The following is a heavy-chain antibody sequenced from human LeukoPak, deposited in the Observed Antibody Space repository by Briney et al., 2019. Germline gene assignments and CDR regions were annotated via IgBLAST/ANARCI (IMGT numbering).Heavy chain of an antibody. V-gene: IGHV4-59*08. J-gene: IGHJ4*02. CDR3: ASQYSSSNYFDY. CDR1: GGSISSYY. Sequence: ASETLSLTCTVSGGSISSYYWSWIRQPPGKGLEWIGSIYHSGSTYYNPSLKSRVTISADTSKNQFSLKLSSVTAADTAVYYCASQYSSSNYFDYWDQGTLVTVSS. CDR2: IYHSGST. D-gene: IGHD6-13*01.